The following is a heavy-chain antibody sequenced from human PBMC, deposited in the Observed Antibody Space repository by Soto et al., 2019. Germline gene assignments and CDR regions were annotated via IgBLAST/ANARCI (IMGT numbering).Heavy chain of an antibody. CDR3: ASTPPMKWWGWFDP. J-gene: IGHJ5*02. D-gene: IGHD2-15*01. CDR1: GGSISSSSYY. Sequence: QLQLQESGPGLVKPSETLSLTCTVSGGSISSSSYYWGWIRQPPGKGLEWIGSIYYSGSTYYNPSLKSRVTISVDTSKNQFSLKLSSVTAADTAVYYCASTPPMKWWGWFDPWRQGTLVTVSS. CDR2: IYYSGST. V-gene: IGHV4-39*01.